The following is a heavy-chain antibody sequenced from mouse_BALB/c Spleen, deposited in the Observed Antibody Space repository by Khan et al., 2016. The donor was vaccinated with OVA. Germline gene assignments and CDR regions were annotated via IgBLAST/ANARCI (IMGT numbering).Heavy chain of an antibody. Sequence: EVQLQESGPGLVKPSQSLSLTCTVTGYSITSEYAWNWIQQFPGNKLEWMGYINYSGNTRFNPSLKSRASITRDTSKNQFFLQLNSVTTEDTATYYCARKDYYDYDPFPYWGQGTLVTVS. V-gene: IGHV3-2*02. CDR3: ARKDYYDYDPFPY. CDR1: GYSITSEYA. D-gene: IGHD2-4*01. J-gene: IGHJ3*01. CDR2: INYSGNT.